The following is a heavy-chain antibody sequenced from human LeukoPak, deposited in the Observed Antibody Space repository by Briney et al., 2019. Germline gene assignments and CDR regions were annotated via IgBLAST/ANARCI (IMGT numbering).Heavy chain of an antibody. CDR1: GGSISSSNW. Sequence: SETLSLTCAVSGGSISSSNWWSWVRQPPGKGLEWIGEIYHSGSTNYNPSLKSRVTISVDTSKNQFSLKLSSVTAADTAMYYCARAPHFFDSSGSRYYFDYWGQGALVTVSS. CDR2: IYHSGST. CDR3: ARAPHFFDSSGSRYYFDY. J-gene: IGHJ4*02. D-gene: IGHD3-22*01. V-gene: IGHV4-4*02.